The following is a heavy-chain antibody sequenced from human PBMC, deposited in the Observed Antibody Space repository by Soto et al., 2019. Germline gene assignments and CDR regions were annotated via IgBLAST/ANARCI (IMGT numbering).Heavy chain of an antibody. D-gene: IGHD2-21*02. CDR1: GGTFSSYA. Sequence: SVKVSCKASGGTFSSYAISWVRQAPGQGLEWMGGIIPIFGTANYAQKFQGRVTITADESTSTAYIELSSLRSEDTAVYYCARFIVVVTARPYDAFDIWGQGTMVTVSS. J-gene: IGHJ3*02. CDR2: IIPIFGTA. V-gene: IGHV1-69*13. CDR3: ARFIVVVTARPYDAFDI.